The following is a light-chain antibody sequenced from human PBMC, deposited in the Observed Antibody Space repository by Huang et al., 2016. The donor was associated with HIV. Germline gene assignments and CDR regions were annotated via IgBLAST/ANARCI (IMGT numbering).Light chain of an antibody. J-gene: IGKJ1*01. CDR2: AAS. CDR1: QGISNS. V-gene: IGKV1-NL1*01. CDR3: QQYYSNLKT. Sequence: DIQITQSPSSLSASVGDRVTITCRASQGISNSLAWYQQKPGKAPKLLLYAASRLESGVPSRFSGSGSGTDYTLTISSLQPEDFATYYCQQYYSNLKTFGQGTKVEIK.